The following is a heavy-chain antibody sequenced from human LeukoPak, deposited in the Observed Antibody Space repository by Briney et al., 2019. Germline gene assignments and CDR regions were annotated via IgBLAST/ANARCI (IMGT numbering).Heavy chain of an antibody. CDR3: ARTTEGYCSSASCFGFSYSYYMDV. CDR1: GGSISSYY. D-gene: IGHD2-2*01. Sequence: SETLSLTCTVSGGSISSYYWSWIRQPPGKGLEWIGYIYYSGSTNYNPSLKSRVTISVDTSKNQFSLKLSSVVAADTAVYCCARTTEGYCSSASCFGFSYSYYMDVWGKGTTVTISS. J-gene: IGHJ6*03. CDR2: IYYSGST. V-gene: IGHV4-59*01.